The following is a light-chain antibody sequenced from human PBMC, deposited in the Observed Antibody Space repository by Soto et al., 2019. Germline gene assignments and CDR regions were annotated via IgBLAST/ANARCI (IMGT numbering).Light chain of an antibody. CDR3: MQGSRWPLT. Sequence: DVVLTQSPLSLPVSLGQPASISCRSSLSLLSGDGNTYLNWFQQRPGQSPRRLLYKVSNRDSGVPDRFSGSGSGTHFTLKISRVEAEDVGVYYCMQGSRWPLTFGGGTKVEI. CDR1: LSLLSGDGNTY. J-gene: IGKJ4*01. CDR2: KVS. V-gene: IGKV2-30*01.